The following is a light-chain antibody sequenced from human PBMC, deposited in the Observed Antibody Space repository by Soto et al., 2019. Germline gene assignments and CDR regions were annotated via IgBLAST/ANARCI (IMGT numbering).Light chain of an antibody. Sequence: EIVLTQSPGTLSLSPGERATLSCRASQSVSSYLAWYQQKPGQAPRLLIYDASNRATGIPARFSGSGSGTEFTLTISSLEPEDFAVYYCQQHSNWPLTFGQGTKVDIK. J-gene: IGKJ1*01. CDR1: QSVSSY. CDR3: QQHSNWPLT. CDR2: DAS. V-gene: IGKV3-11*01.